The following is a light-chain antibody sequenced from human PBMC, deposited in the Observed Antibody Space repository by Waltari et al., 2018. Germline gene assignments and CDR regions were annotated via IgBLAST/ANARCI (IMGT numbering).Light chain of an antibody. Sequence: IVLTQSPATLSLSPGERATLSCRASQSVSRYLAWYQQKPGQAPRLLIYDAYTRATGIPARFSGSGSGTDFTLTISSLEPEDFAVYYCQHRGHWPPDATFGPGTKVDIK. CDR1: QSVSRY. CDR3: QHRGHWPPDAT. CDR2: DAY. J-gene: IGKJ3*01. V-gene: IGKV3-11*01.